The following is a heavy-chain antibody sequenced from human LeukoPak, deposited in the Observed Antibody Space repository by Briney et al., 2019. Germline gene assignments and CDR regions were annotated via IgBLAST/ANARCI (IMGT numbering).Heavy chain of an antibody. CDR3: ARDLWNFYDDSGYNRAFDS. V-gene: IGHV1-18*01. D-gene: IGHD3-22*01. CDR1: TSR. CDR2: IGTYGGDT. J-gene: IGHJ5*01. Sequence: GASVKVSCKATSRISWVRQAPGQGLEWMGWIGTYGGDTYYAQKFQGRITVTTDTSTSTVYMELRNLRSDDTAVYYCARDLWNFYDDSGYNRAFDSWGQGTRVTVPS.